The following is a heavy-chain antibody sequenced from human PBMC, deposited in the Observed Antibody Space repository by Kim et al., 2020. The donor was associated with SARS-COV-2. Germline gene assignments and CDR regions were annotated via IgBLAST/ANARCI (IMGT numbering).Heavy chain of an antibody. CDR3: TTTDDTIFGRGYYYYGMDV. Sequence: GRFTISRDDSKNTLYLQMNSLKTEDTAVYYCTTTDDTIFGRGYYYYGMDVWGQGTTVTVSS. V-gene: IGHV3-15*01. J-gene: IGHJ6*02. D-gene: IGHD3-3*01.